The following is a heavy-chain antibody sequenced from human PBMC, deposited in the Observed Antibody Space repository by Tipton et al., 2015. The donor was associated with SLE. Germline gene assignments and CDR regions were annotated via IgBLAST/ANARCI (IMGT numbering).Heavy chain of an antibody. CDR2: IHPSGNT. CDR1: GGSISSGDYH. D-gene: IGHD2-21*01. V-gene: IGHV4-61*02. J-gene: IGHJ5*02. Sequence: TLSLTCTVSGGSISSGDYHWSWIRQPAGKGLEWIGRIHPSGNTNNNPSLTGRVRISVDTSKNQFSLKLTSVTAADTAVYYCARYIALYFFDQWGQGTLVTVSS. CDR3: ARYIALYFFDQ.